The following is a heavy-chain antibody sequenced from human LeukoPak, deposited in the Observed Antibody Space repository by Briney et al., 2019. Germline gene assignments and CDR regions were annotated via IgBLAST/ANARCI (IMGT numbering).Heavy chain of an antibody. D-gene: IGHD2-21*02. CDR3: ARDGAYCGGDCYSSPDAFDI. CDR1: GFTFSSYE. Sequence: GGSLRLSCAASGFTFSSYEMNWVRQAPGRGLEWVSSISSSSNYIYYADSLKGRFTISRDNAKNSLYLQMNSLRAEDTAVYYCARDGAYCGGDCYSSPDAFDIWGQGTMVTVSS. CDR2: ISSSSNYI. V-gene: IGHV3-21*01. J-gene: IGHJ3*02.